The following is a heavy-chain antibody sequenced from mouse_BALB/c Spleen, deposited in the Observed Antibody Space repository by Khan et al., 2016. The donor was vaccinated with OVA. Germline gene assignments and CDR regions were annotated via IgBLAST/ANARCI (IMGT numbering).Heavy chain of an antibody. D-gene: IGHD2-10*02. CDR3: ARVYGGDFDY. CDR2: ISYSGNT. Sequence: VQLKESGPGLVKPSQSLSLTCTVTGYSITSDYAWNWIRQFPGNKLEWMGYISYSGNTKYNPSLKSRISVTRDTSKNQFFLQWNSVTTEDTATYYCARVYGGDFDYWGQGTTLTVSS. CDR1: GYSITSDYA. V-gene: IGHV3-2*02. J-gene: IGHJ2*01.